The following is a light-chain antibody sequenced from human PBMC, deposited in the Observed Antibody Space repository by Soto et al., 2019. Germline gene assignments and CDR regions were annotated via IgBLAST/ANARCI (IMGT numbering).Light chain of an antibody. V-gene: IGKV3-11*01. Sequence: EIVLTQSPVTLSLSPGERATLSCRASQNGFSSLAWYQQKPGQAPRLLIYDTSTRATAIPARFRGSGAGTFLTITISSLDPEDVDVYYYHQRSNWPLTFGGGTKVEIK. CDR3: HQRSNWPLT. CDR2: DTS. J-gene: IGKJ4*01. CDR1: QNGFSS.